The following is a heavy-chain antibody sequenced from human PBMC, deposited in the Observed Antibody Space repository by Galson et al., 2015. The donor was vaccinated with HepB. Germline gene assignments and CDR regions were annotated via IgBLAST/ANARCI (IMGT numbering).Heavy chain of an antibody. D-gene: IGHD3-9*01. Sequence: SLRLSCAASGFTVSSNYMSWVRQAPGKGLEWVSVIYSGGSTYYADSVKGRFTISRDNSKNTLYLQMNSLRAEDTAVYYCARGERVILTGYYSKGSSYYFDYWGQGTLVTVSS. CDR3: ARGERVILTGYYSKGSSYYFDY. CDR2: IYSGGST. J-gene: IGHJ4*02. CDR1: GFTVSSNY. V-gene: IGHV3-53*01.